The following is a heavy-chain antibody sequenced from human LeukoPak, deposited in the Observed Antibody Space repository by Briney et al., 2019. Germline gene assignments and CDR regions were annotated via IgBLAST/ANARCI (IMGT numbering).Heavy chain of an antibody. CDR2: ISSSSSYI. Sequence: PGGSLRLSCAASGFTFSSYSMNWVRQAPGKGLEWVSSISSSSSYIYYADSVKGRFTISRDNAKSSLYLQMNSLRAEDTAVYYCARGETTYYYDSSGYWGQGTLVTVSS. J-gene: IGHJ4*02. CDR1: GFTFSSYS. D-gene: IGHD3-22*01. CDR3: ARGETTYYYDSSGY. V-gene: IGHV3-21*01.